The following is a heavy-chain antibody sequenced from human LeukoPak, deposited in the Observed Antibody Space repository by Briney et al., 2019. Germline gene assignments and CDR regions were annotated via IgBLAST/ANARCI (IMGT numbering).Heavy chain of an antibody. Sequence: PSETLSLTCTVSGGSISSSSYYWGWIRQPPGKGLEWIGSIYYSGSTYYNPSLKSRVTISVDTSKNQFSLKLSSVTAADTAVYYCARYAGDYGDTPYYFDYWGQGTLVTVSS. J-gene: IGHJ4*02. CDR1: GGSISSSSYY. CDR2: IYYSGST. CDR3: ARYAGDYGDTPYYFDY. V-gene: IGHV4-39*01. D-gene: IGHD4-17*01.